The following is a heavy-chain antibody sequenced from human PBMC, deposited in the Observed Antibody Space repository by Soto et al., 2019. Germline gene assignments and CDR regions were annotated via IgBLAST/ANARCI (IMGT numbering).Heavy chain of an antibody. CDR2: IWHDGRKT. D-gene: IGHD6-19*01. V-gene: IGHV3-33*01. CDR3: VRKAWEAVASNPPFYFDH. J-gene: IGHJ4*02. Sequence: QVQLLESGGGLVQPGRSLRLSCAVSGFTFSDYGMHWVRQAPGKGLEWVALIWHDGRKTYYADSVEGRFTISRDNSKNTMYLQMNFLRDYDTAVYYWVRKAWEAVASNPPFYFDHWGQGTLVTVSS. CDR1: GFTFSDYG.